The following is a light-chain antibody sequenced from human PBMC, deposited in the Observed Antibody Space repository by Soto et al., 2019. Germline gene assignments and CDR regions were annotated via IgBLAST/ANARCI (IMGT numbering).Light chain of an antibody. CDR3: QQYNNWPRT. CDR2: GAS. CDR1: QSVSGN. V-gene: IGKV3-15*01. J-gene: IGKJ1*01. Sequence: EIVMTQSPATLSVSPGERASLSCRASQSVSGNLAWYQQKPGQAPRLLIYGASTRATGIPARFSGSGSGTEFTLTISSLQSEDFAVYYCQQYNNWPRTFGQGTKVEIK.